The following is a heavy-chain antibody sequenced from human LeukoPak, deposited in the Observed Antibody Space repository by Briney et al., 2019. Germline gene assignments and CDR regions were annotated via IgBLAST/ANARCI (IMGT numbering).Heavy chain of an antibody. CDR1: GFTVSNNY. V-gene: IGHV3-66*01. CDR2: IYSGGST. Sequence: HPGESLRLSCAASGFTVSNNYVSWVRQAPGKGLERVSVIYSGGSTDYADSVKGRFTISRENSKNSMYLQMNSLRAEDTAVYYCARVITMVRGVIILAYYFDYWGQGTLVTVSS. D-gene: IGHD3-10*01. CDR3: ARVITMVRGVIILAYYFDY. J-gene: IGHJ4*02.